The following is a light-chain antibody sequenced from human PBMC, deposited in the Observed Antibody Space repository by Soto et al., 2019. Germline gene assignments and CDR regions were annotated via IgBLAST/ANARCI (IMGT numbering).Light chain of an antibody. CDR2: EVN. V-gene: IGLV2-8*01. CDR3: SSYAGSSNV. J-gene: IGLJ1*01. Sequence: QPMLTQPPSASGSPGRSVTMSCTGTSSDVGGYNYVSWYQQHPGKAPKLMIYEVNKRPSGVPDRFSGSKSGNTASLTVSGLQAEDEADYYCSSYAGSSNVFGTGTKVTVL. CDR1: SSDVGGYNY.